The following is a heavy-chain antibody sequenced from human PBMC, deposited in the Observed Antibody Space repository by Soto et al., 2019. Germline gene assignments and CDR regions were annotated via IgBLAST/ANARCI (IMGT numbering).Heavy chain of an antibody. CDR2: MNPNSGNT. D-gene: IGHD3-10*01. J-gene: IGHJ4*02. Sequence: QVQLVQSGAEVKKPGASVKVSCKASGYTFTSYDINWVRQATGQGLEWMGWMNPNSGNTGYAQKFQGRVTMTRNTSISTAYMELSSLGSEDTAVYYCARVRSYYYGSGSYLDYWGQGTLVTVSS. V-gene: IGHV1-8*01. CDR1: GYTFTSYD. CDR3: ARVRSYYYGSGSYLDY.